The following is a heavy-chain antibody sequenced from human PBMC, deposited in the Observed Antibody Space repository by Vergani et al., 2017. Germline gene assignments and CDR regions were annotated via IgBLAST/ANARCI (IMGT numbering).Heavy chain of an antibody. CDR1: GFTFSSYD. CDR2: IGTAGDT. J-gene: IGHJ4*02. Sequence: EVQLVESGGGLVQPGASLRLSCAASGFTFSSYDMHWVRQATEKGLEWVSAIGTAGDTYYPGSVKGRFTISRENAKNSLYLQMNSLRAGDTAVYYCARGGVTTFGYYFDYWGQGTLVTVSS. CDR3: ARGGVTTFGYYFDY. V-gene: IGHV3-13*01. D-gene: IGHD3-16*01.